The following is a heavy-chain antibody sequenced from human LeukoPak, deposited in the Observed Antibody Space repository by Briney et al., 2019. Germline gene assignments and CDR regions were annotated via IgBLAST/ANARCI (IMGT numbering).Heavy chain of an antibody. V-gene: IGHV3-30*04. CDR1: GFPFSGYA. CDR3: ARSGKDV. CDR2: ISDDGSTK. Sequence: PGRSLRLSCAASGFPFSGYAMHWVRQAPGKGLEWLAVISDDGSTKYHVDSVKSRFTISRDNSKNTLFLQMNSLKPEDTAVYYCARSGKDVRGRGTTVTVSS. J-gene: IGHJ6*02.